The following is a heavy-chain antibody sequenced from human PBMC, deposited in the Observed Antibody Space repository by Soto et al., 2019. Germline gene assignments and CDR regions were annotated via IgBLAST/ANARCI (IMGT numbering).Heavy chain of an antibody. CDR3: ARDSGYCTGGSCQIEGPTDY. D-gene: IGHD2-15*01. Sequence: QVQLVQSGAEVKKPGSSVKVSCKASGVTFSSYTISWVRQAPGQGLEWMGRIITILGIATYAQKFQGRVTITADKSTSTAYMEVSSLRSEDTAVYYCARDSGYCTGGSCQIEGPTDYWGQGTLVTVCS. J-gene: IGHJ4*02. CDR2: IITILGIA. CDR1: GVTFSSYT. V-gene: IGHV1-69*08.